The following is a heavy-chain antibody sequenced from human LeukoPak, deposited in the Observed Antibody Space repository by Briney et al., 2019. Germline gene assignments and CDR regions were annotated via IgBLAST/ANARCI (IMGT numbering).Heavy chain of an antibody. V-gene: IGHV4-34*01. D-gene: IGHD5-18*01. CDR3: AIAAGYHAY. Sequence: SETLSLTCAVYGGSFSTYYWSWIRQPPGKGLEWIGEINHSGSTNYNPSLKSRVTISVDTSNNQFSLNLISVTAADTAVYYCAIAAGYHAYWGQGTPVTVSS. CDR1: GGSFSTYY. J-gene: IGHJ4*02. CDR2: INHSGST.